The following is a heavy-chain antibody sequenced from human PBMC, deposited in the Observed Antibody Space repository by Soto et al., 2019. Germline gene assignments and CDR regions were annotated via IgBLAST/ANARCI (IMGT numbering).Heavy chain of an antibody. V-gene: IGHV3-30*18. CDR3: AKSGVRFLEWLFLEDYYYYGMDV. CDR2: ISYDGSNK. Sequence: GGSLRLSCAASGFTFSSYGMHWVRQAPGKGLEWVAVISYDGSNKYYADSVRGRFTISRDNSKNTLYLQMNSLRAEDTAVYYCAKSGVRFLEWLFLEDYYYYGMDVWGQGTTVTVSS. D-gene: IGHD3-3*01. CDR1: GFTFSSYG. J-gene: IGHJ6*02.